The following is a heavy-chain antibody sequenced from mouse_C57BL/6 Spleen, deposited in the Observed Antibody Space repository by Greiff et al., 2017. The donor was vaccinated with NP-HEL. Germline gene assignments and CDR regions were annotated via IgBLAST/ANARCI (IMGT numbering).Heavy chain of an antibody. D-gene: IGHD1-1*01. V-gene: IGHV5-12*01. CDR1: GFTFSDYY. CDR3: ARFYGSSFDV. J-gene: IGHJ1*03. CDR2: ISNGGGST. Sequence: EVHLVESGGGLVQPGGSLKLSCAASGFTFSDYYMYWVRQTPEKRLEWVAYISNGGGSTYYPDTVKGRFTISRDNAKNTLYLQMSRLKSEDTAMYYCARFYGSSFDVWGTGTTVTVSS.